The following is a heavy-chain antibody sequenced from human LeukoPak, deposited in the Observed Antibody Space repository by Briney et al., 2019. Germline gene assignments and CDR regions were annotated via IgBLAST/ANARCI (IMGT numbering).Heavy chain of an antibody. D-gene: IGHD3-22*01. CDR3: AKSLDYYDSSGYYYHPGFDY. CDR2: ISGSGGST. J-gene: IGHJ4*02. Sequence: GGSLRLSCAASGFTFSSYAMSWVRQAPGKGLEWVSAISGSGGSTYYADSVKGRFTISRDNSKNTLYLQMNSLRAEDTAVYYCAKSLDYYDSSGYYYHPGFDYWGQGTLVTVSS. CDR1: GFTFSSYA. V-gene: IGHV3-23*01.